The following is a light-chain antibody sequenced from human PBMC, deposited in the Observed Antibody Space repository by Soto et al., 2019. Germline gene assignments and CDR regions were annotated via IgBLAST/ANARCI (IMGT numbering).Light chain of an antibody. J-gene: IGKJ1*01. CDR1: QSISSN. CDR2: GAS. CDR3: QHYNNWPCT. Sequence: EIVLTQSPATLSVSLGERATLSCRASQSISSNLAWFQQKVGQAPRLLIYGASTRATGNPARFSGSGSGTEFTLTSISLQSEDSAIDFCQHYNNWPCTFGQGTKVDIK. V-gene: IGKV3-15*01.